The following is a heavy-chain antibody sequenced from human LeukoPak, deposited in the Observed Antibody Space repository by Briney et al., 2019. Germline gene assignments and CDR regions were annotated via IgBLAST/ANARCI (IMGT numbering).Heavy chain of an antibody. CDR2: IYYSGST. CDR1: GGSISSSSYY. CDR3: ASYKYSYGPRGYYYYMDV. V-gene: IGHV4-39*07. Sequence: PSETLSLTCTVSGGSISSSSYYWGWIRQPPGKGLEWIGSIYYSGSTYYNPSLKSRVTISVDTSKNQFSLKLSSVTAADTAVYYCASYKYSYGPRGYYYYMDVWGKGTTVTVSS. D-gene: IGHD5-18*01. J-gene: IGHJ6*03.